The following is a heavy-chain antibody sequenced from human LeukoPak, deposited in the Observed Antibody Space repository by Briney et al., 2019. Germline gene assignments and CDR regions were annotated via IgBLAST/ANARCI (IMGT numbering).Heavy chain of an antibody. D-gene: IGHD6-6*01. J-gene: IGHJ4*02. V-gene: IGHV4-59*01. CDR2: MYYSGSS. CDR3: ARDRSVGVLPAPPFDF. CDR1: GGSISSYY. Sequence: PSETLSLTCSVSGGSISSYYWSWIRQPPGKGLEWIGYMYYSGSSNYNPSPKSRVTISVDTSKNQFSLKLSSVTAADTAVYYCARDRSVGVLPAPPFDFWGQGTLVTVSS.